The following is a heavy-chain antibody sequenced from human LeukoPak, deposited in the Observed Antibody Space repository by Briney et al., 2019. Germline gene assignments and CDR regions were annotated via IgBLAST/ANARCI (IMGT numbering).Heavy chain of an antibody. Sequence: SSETLSLTCTVSGGSISSYYWSWIRQPPGKGLEWIGNIYYSGSTNYNPSLKSRVTISVDTSKNQFSLKLSSVTAADTAVYYCARSITVTTYLFDYWGQGTLVTVSS. CDR2: IYYSGST. CDR1: GGSISSYY. J-gene: IGHJ4*02. D-gene: IGHD4-17*01. V-gene: IGHV4-59*08. CDR3: ARSITVTTYLFDY.